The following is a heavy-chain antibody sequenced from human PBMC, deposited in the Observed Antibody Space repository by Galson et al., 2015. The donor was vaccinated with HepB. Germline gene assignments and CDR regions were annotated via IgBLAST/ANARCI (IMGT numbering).Heavy chain of an antibody. J-gene: IGHJ4*02. D-gene: IGHD2-21*01. CDR1: GFTVSSNY. Sequence: SLRLSCAASGFTVSSNYMSWVRQAPGKGLEWVSVIYSGGSTYYADSVKGRFTISRDNSKNTLYLQMNSLRAEGTAVYYCARAAYCGGDCHYFDYWGQGTLVTVSS. V-gene: IGHV3-53*01. CDR2: IYSGGST. CDR3: ARAAYCGGDCHYFDY.